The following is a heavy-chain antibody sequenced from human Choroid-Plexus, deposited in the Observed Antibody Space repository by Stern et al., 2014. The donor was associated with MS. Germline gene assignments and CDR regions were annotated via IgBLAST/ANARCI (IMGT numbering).Heavy chain of an antibody. J-gene: IGHJ5*02. CDR1: GFTFGSCA. Sequence: VQLVESGGGVVQPGRPLRLSCVASGFTFGSCALYWVRQAPGKGLEGVAGVSYDGSNEYYADSVKGRFTISRDNSQNTLYMQMSSLRPEDTAVYYCAKDRQYLTYFFDHWGQGSLVTVSS. CDR3: AKDRQYLTYFFDH. D-gene: IGHD2/OR15-2a*01. V-gene: IGHV3-30*18. CDR2: VSYDGSNE.